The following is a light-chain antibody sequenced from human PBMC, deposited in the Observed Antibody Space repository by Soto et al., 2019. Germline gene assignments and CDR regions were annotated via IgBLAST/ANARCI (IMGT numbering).Light chain of an antibody. CDR1: SSDVGSYKY. V-gene: IGLV2-14*01. J-gene: IGLJ1*01. CDR3: SSHTSSSTDDV. CDR2: EVS. Sequence: QSALTQPASVSGSPGQSITISCTGSSSDVGSYKYVSWYQQHPGKAPKVMIYEVSNRPSGVSNRFSGSKSGNTASLTISGLQAEDEADYYCSSHTSSSTDDVFGTGTKLTVL.